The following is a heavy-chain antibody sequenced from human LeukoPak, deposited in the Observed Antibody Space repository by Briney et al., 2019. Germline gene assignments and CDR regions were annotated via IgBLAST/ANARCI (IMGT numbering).Heavy chain of an antibody. V-gene: IGHV3-23*01. D-gene: IGHD3-3*01. CDR3: AKGTPGLRFLEWLLPYFDY. CDR1: GFTFSSYA. J-gene: IGHJ4*02. Sequence: GGSLRLSCAASGFTFSSYAMSWVRQAPGKGLEWVSAISGSGGSTYYADSVKGRFTISRDNSKNTLYLQMNSLRAEDTAVYYCAKGTPGLRFLEWLLPYFDYWGQGTLVTVSS. CDR2: ISGSGGST.